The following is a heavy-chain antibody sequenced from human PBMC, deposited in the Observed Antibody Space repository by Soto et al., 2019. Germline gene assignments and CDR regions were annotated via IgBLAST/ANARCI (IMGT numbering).Heavy chain of an antibody. Sequence: ASVKVSCKASGYTFTSYGISWVRQAPGQGLEWMGWISAYNGNTNYAQKLQGRVTMTTDTSTSTAYMELRSLRSDDTAVYYCARVGYCSSTSCYAAFDIWGQGTMVTVSS. CDR2: ISAYNGNT. CDR1: GYTFTSYG. D-gene: IGHD2-2*01. CDR3: ARVGYCSSTSCYAAFDI. V-gene: IGHV1-18*01. J-gene: IGHJ3*02.